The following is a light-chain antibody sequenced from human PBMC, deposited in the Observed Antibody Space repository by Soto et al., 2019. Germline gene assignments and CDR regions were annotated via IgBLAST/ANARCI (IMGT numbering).Light chain of an antibody. CDR3: QQRSNWLAIT. V-gene: IGKV3-11*01. CDR1: QSVSSY. CDR2: DAS. J-gene: IGKJ5*01. Sequence: SVVTQSPATLSLSPGERATLCCRASQSVSSYLAWYQQKPGQAPRLLIYDASNRATGIPARFSGSGSGTDFTLTISSLQSEDFAVYYCQQRSNWLAITFGQGTRLEI.